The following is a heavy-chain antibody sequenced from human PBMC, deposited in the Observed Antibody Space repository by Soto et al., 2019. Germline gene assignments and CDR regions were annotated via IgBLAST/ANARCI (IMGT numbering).Heavy chain of an antibody. CDR1: GYTFTDYY. CDR2: INPNSGDT. CDR3: ARGPSHGAFDI. Sequence: QVQLAQSGAEVKNPGASVKVSCKASGYTFTDYYIHWLRQAPAQGLEWMGWINPNSGDTKYAQKFQGWATMTRDTSISTTYMELSRLTSDDTALYYCARGPSHGAFDIWGQGTIMTVSS. V-gene: IGHV1-2*04. J-gene: IGHJ3*02.